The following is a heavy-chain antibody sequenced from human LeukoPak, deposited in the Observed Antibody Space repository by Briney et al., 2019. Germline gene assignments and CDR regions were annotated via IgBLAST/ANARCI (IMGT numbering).Heavy chain of an antibody. J-gene: IGHJ4*02. V-gene: IGHV3-21*01. D-gene: IGHD3-9*01. CDR1: GFTFSSYA. CDR2: ISSSSSYI. CDR3: ARDLGETIFYPDY. Sequence: SGGSLRLSCAASGFTFSSYAMSWVRQAPGKGLEWVSSISSSSSYIYYADSVKGRFTISRDNAKNSLYLQMNSLRAEDTAVYYCARDLGETIFYPDYWGQGTLVTVSS.